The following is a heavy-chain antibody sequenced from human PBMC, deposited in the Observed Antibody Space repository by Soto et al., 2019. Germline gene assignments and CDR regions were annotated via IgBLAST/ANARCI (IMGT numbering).Heavy chain of an antibody. CDR3: ARDGRAMNDY. D-gene: IGHD5-18*01. V-gene: IGHV3-64*01. J-gene: IGHJ4*02. CDR2: ISSNGGTT. CDR1: GFTFSTYA. Sequence: EVQLVESGGGLVQPGGSLRLSCAASGFTFSTYAMQWVRQAPGKGLEFVSSISSNGGTTHYAYSVKGRFTNSRDKSRDPLYRQMGSRRPEDRAGYYCARDGRAMNDYWGQGTLVTVSS.